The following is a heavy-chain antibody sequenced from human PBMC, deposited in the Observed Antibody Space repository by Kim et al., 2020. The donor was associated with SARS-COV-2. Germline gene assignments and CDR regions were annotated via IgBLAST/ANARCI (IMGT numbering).Heavy chain of an antibody. CDR1: GYTFTTYT. V-gene: IGHV1-3*01. J-gene: IGHJ4*02. CDR2: INVGNGDT. D-gene: IGHD1-26*01. Sequence: ASVKVSCKASGYTFTTYTIHWVRQAPGQRLEWVAWINVGNGDTKYSPKFQGRVTLARDTSANTAYMDLTSLISEDTAVYYCASLVGSVHPPEDYWGQGTLVIVSS. CDR3: ASLVGSVHPPEDY.